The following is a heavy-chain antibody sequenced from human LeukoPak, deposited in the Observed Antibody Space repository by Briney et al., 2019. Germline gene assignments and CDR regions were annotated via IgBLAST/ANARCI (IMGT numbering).Heavy chain of an antibody. V-gene: IGHV1-2*02. D-gene: IGHD2-2*01. Sequence: GASVKVSCKASGYTFTGYYMHWVRQPPGQGVEWMGWINPNSGDTNYAQKFQDRVTMTRDMPISTAHMELSRLRSDDTAVYYCARANPLYCSSTTCLFDYWGQGTLVTVSS. J-gene: IGHJ4*02. CDR2: INPNSGDT. CDR3: ARANPLYCSSTTCLFDY. CDR1: GYTFTGYY.